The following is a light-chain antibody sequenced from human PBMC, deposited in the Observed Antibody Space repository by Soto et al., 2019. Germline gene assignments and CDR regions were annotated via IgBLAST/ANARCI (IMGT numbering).Light chain of an antibody. V-gene: IGKV3-20*01. CDR1: QSVSSNY. CDR2: GAS. J-gene: IGKJ1*01. CDR3: QQYGSTPGT. Sequence: EIVLTQSPGTLSLSPGERATLSCRASQSVSSNYLAWYQQKPGQAPRLLIFGASTRATGVPVRFSGSGSATDFTLSISRLDPEDFAVYYRQQYGSTPGTFGQGTKVEIK.